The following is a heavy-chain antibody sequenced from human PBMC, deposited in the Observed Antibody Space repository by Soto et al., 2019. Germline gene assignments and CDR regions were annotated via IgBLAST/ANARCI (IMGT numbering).Heavy chain of an antibody. Sequence: HTLSLTCTLSGGSISSTSYYWGRIRQHPGKGLEWIGAINHSGSTNYNPSLKSRITISVDTSKNQFSLKLSSVTAADTAVYYCARVWGSSLFIYYYGMEVWGQGTTVSVSS. CDR2: INHSGST. J-gene: IGHJ6*02. V-gene: IGHV4-39*07. CDR1: GGSISSTSYY. D-gene: IGHD6-13*01. CDR3: ARVWGSSLFIYYYGMEV.